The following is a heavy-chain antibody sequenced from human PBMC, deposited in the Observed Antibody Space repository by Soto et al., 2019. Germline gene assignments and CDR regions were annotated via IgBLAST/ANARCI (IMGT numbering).Heavy chain of an antibody. V-gene: IGHV4-31*03. J-gene: IGHJ5*02. CDR3: ARDHGNVRVFSSSWYGWFDP. CDR2: IYYSGST. Sequence: QVQLQESGPGLVKPSQTLSLTCTVSGGSISSGGYYWSWIRQHPGKGLEWIGYIYYSGSTYYNPSLMSRVTISVGTSKNQFSLKLSSVTAADTAVYYCARDHGNVRVFSSSWYGWFDPWGQGTLVTVSS. CDR1: GGSISSGGYY. D-gene: IGHD6-13*01.